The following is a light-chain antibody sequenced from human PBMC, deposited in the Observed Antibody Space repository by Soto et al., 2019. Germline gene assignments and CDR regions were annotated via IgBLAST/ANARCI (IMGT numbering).Light chain of an antibody. J-gene: IGLJ1*01. CDR3: CSSAPESTYV. V-gene: IGLV2-23*01. CDR1: SSDVGAYNS. CDR2: KGT. Sequence: QSVLAQPASVSGSPGQSITISCTGTSSDVGAYNSVSWYQQHPHRAPQVIIYKGTQRPSGVSNRFSGSTSGNAASLTISALQADDEADYFCCSSAPESTYVFGTGTKLIVL.